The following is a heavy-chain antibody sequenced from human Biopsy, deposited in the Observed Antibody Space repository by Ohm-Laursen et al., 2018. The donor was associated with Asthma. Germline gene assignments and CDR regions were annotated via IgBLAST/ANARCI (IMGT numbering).Heavy chain of an antibody. Sequence: SDTLSLTCAVYGGSFSSNYWSWIRQAPGKGPEWIGTTHYSGSTFYKPSLRSRVTMSLDTSTNQFSLRLRSVTATDTAVYYCASPVNRAFGGYEWAAVFDYWGQGILVTVSS. J-gene: IGHJ4*02. CDR3: ASPVNRAFGGYEWAAVFDY. CDR2: THYSGST. D-gene: IGHD5-12*01. V-gene: IGHV4-39*01. CDR1: GGSFSSNY.